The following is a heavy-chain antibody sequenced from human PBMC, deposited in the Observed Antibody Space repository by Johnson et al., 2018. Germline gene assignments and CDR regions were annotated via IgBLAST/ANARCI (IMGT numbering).Heavy chain of an antibody. CDR3: VRGARSCSSSSCINYYYYMDV. D-gene: IGHD2-2*01. V-gene: IGHV4-59*01. Sequence: QVQLVESGPGLVKPSETLSLTCSVSGGSISGYYWSWIRQPPGKGLEWIGYIYYSGSANYHPSPKSRVSISVDTSKKQLSLKLSSVTAADTAVYYCVRGARSCSSSSCINYYYYMDVWGKGTTVTVSS. CDR1: GGSISGYY. CDR2: IYYSGSA. J-gene: IGHJ6*03.